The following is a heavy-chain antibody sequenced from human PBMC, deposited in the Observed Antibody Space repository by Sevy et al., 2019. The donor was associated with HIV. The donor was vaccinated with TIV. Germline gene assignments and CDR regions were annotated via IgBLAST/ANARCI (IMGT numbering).Heavy chain of an antibody. CDR1: GDSISSSSYY. CDR2: ISYSGNT. J-gene: IGHJ4*02. Sequence: SETLSLTCIVSGDSISSSSYYWGWIRQPPGKGLEWIASISYSGNTYYNPSLKSRTTMSIDTSKNQFFLTLNFVTAPVAAVYYCARSNPYYDFWSGYMTSGYFDFWGPGTLVTVSS. D-gene: IGHD3-3*01. V-gene: IGHV4-39*01. CDR3: ARSNPYYDFWSGYMTSGYFDF.